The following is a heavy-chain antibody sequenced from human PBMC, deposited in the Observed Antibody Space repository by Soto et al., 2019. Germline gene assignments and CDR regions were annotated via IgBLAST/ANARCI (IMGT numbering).Heavy chain of an antibody. Sequence: QVQLVQSGAEVKKPGSSVKVSCKASGGTFSRYSITCVRQAPGHGLEWIGRIIPIFGIASYAQKFQVRVTISADETAVYYCAREDRDRETGLVPAAIDGMDVWRQGTTVTVSS. CDR2: IIPIFGIA. V-gene: IGHV1-69*02. CDR1: GGTFSRYS. J-gene: IGHJ6*02. CDR3: DGMDV. D-gene: IGHD2-2*01.